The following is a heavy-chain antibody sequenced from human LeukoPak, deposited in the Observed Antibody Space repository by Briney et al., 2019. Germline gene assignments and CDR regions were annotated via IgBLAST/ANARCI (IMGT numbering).Heavy chain of an antibody. D-gene: IGHD2-2*01. CDR2: ISSSSSYI. J-gene: IGHJ4*02. V-gene: IGHV3-21*01. CDR1: GFTFSSYS. Sequence: GGSLRLSCAASGFTFSSYSMNWVRQAPGKGLEWVSSISSSSSYIYYADSVKGRFTISRDNAKNSLYLQMNSLRAEDTAVYYCARDRVKYQLLGEFDYWGQGTLVTVS. CDR3: ARDRVKYQLLGEFDY.